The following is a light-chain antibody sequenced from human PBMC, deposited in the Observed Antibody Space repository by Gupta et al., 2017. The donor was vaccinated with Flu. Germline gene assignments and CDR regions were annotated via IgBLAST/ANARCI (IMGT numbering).Light chain of an antibody. V-gene: IGKV3-11*01. CDR3: QQRSNWPPLT. CDR2: DAS. Sequence: ATLSLSPGERATLSCRASQSISSYLAWYQQKPGRPPRLLIYDASNRATGIPARFSGSGYGTDXPLTISXREQEDFAVYYCQQRSNWPPLTFGXGTKVEIK. J-gene: IGKJ4*01. CDR1: QSISSY.